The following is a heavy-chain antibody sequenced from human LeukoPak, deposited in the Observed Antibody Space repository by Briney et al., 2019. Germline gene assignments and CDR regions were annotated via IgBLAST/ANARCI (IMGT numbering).Heavy chain of an antibody. CDR1: GGSISSYY. D-gene: IGHD4-17*01. CDR2: IYDSGST. CDR3: ARSSYGDYDFDS. V-gene: IGHV4-59*01. Sequence: PSETLSLTCTVSGGSISSYYWSWLRQPPGKGLEWIGYIYDSGSTNYNPSLKSRVTISVDTSKNQFSLKLRSVTAADTAVYYCARSSYGDYDFDSWGQGTLVTVSS. J-gene: IGHJ4*02.